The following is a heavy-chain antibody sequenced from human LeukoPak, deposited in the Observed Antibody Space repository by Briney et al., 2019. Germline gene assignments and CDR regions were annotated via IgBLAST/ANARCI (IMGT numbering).Heavy chain of an antibody. CDR1: GDSISSYF. Sequence: PSETLSLTCTVSGDSISSYFWSWIRQPAGKGLEWIGRIYTSGSTNCNPSLKSRVTMSVDTSKNHFSLKLSSVTAADTAVYYCAGVISTVTTYWFDPWGQGTLVTVSS. CDR2: IYTSGST. V-gene: IGHV4-4*07. J-gene: IGHJ5*02. D-gene: IGHD4-17*01. CDR3: AGVISTVTTYWFDP.